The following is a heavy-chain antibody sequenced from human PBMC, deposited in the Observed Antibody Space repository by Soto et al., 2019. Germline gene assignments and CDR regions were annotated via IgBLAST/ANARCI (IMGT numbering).Heavy chain of an antibody. CDR3: VTSSGWFSFDY. J-gene: IGHJ4*02. D-gene: IGHD6-19*01. CDR1: GFTFRSYN. Sequence: QVQLVESGGGVVQPGRSLRLSCAVSGFTFRSYNMHWVRQAPGKGLEWVAVISHDGSHKFYADSVKGRFTISRDNSQNTLYLQMNSLSAEDTAMYYCVTSSGWFSFDYWGQGTLVTVSS. CDR2: ISHDGSHK. V-gene: IGHV3-30*03.